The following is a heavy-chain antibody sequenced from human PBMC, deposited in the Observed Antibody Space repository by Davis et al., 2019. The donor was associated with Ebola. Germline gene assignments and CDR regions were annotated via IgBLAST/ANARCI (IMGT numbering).Heavy chain of an antibody. CDR1: GYTFTGYY. CDR2: INPNSGGT. Sequence: AASVKVSCKASGYTFTGYYIHWVRQAPGQGLEWMGWINPNSGGTNYAQKFQGRVTMTRDTSISTAYMELSRLRSDDTAVYYCARDGSISDQKSGELDYWGQGPLVTVPS. D-gene: IGHD7-27*01. J-gene: IGHJ4*02. CDR3: ARDGSISDQKSGELDY. V-gene: IGHV1-2*02.